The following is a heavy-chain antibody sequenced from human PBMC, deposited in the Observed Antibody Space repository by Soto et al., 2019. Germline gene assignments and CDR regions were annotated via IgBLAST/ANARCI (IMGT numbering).Heavy chain of an antibody. V-gene: IGHV3-23*01. CDR1: GFTFSSHS. Sequence: EVQVLESGGGLAQPGGSLRLSCAASGFTFSSHSMTLVRQAPGKGLECVSAISGSADRTYYADSVKGRFTISRDNFKDTSYLQMKSLRPEDTAVYYCATAVVVGAWLESWGRGTLVTVSS. J-gene: IGHJ5*01. D-gene: IGHD2-15*01. CDR2: ISGSADRT. CDR3: ATAVVVGAWLES.